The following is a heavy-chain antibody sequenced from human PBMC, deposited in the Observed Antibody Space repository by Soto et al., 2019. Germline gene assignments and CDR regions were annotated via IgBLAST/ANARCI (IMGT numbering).Heavy chain of an antibody. CDR1: GFTFSSYG. CDR3: AKVTAATPGFDY. V-gene: IGHV3-30*18. D-gene: IGHD2-15*01. CDR2: ISYDGSNK. Sequence: LRLSCAASGFTFSSYGMHWVRQAPGKGLEWVAVISYDGSNKYYADSVKGRFTISRDNSKNTLYLQMNSLRAEDTAVYYCAKVTAATPGFDYWGQGTLVTVSS. J-gene: IGHJ4*02.